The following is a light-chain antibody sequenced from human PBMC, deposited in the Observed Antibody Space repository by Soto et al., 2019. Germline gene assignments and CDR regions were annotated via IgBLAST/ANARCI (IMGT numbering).Light chain of an antibody. CDR1: QSISTW. V-gene: IGKV1-5*01. CDR3: QQYKTYTT. CDR2: DAS. J-gene: IGKJ2*01. Sequence: DIQMTQPPSTLSASVGDRVTITCRASQSISTWLVWYQQKPGKAPKVLIYDASSLQSGVPSRFSGHGSGTDFTLTISSLQPDDSAIYYCQQYKTYTTFGQGTKVDIK.